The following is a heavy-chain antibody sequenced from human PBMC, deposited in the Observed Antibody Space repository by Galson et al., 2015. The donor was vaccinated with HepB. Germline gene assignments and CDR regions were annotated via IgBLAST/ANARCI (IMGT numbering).Heavy chain of an antibody. D-gene: IGHD1-7*01. Sequence: SLRLSCAASGFSFNTFAMHWVRQAPGKGLEWVALISYDGNDKHYADSVKGRLTISRDRSQNAVFLQMDSLRDEDTALYYCARPRGNWKYGYFDYWGQGTLVTVSS. J-gene: IGHJ4*02. CDR2: ISYDGNDK. CDR3: ARPRGNWKYGYFDY. V-gene: IGHV3-30*04. CDR1: GFSFNTFA.